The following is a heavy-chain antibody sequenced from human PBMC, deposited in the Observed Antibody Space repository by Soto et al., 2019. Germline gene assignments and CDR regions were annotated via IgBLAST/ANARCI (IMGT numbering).Heavy chain of an antibody. D-gene: IGHD6-13*01. CDR3: ARDRQQLGHFDY. CDR1: GFTFSSYA. V-gene: IGHV3-30-3*01. CDR2: ISYDGSSK. J-gene: IGHJ4*02. Sequence: GGSLRLSCAASGFTFSSYAMHWVRQAPGKGLEGVAVISYDGSSKYYADSVKGRFTISRDNSKNTLYLQMNSLRAEDTAVYYCARDRQQLGHFDYWGQGTLVTVSS.